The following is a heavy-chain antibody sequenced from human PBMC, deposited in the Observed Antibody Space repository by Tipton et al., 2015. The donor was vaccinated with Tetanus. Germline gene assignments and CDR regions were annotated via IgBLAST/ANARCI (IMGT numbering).Heavy chain of an antibody. Sequence: SLRLSCAASGIDFNRYGMHWVRQAPGKGLEWLAVTWYDGRNIYVADSVKGRFTISGDTSENSVYLQMNSLTAEDTAVYYCARDLDGYCSSTNCYRGYFDYWGRGTLVTVSS. CDR3: ARDLDGYCSSTNCYRGYFDY. CDR1: GIDFNRYG. CDR2: TWYDGRNI. D-gene: IGHD2-2*03. J-gene: IGHJ4*02. V-gene: IGHV3-33*01.